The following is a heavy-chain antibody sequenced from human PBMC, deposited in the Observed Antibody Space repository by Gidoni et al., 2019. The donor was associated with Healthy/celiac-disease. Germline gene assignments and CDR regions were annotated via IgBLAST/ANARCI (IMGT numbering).Heavy chain of an antibody. Sequence: QVQLQQWGAGLLKPSETLSLTCAVYGGSFSGYYWSWIRQPPGKGLEWIGEINHSGSTNYNPSLKSRVTISVDTSKNQFSLKLSSVTAADTAVYYCARATANWWTSYYYYGMDVWGQGTTVTVSS. CDR1: GGSFSGYY. D-gene: IGHD2-8*02. CDR2: INHSGST. J-gene: IGHJ6*02. CDR3: ARATANWWTSYYYYGMDV. V-gene: IGHV4-34*01.